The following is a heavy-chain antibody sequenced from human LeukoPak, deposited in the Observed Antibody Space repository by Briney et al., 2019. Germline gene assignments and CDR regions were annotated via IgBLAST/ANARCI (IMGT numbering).Heavy chain of an antibody. CDR3: AKDSPDQVVGY. J-gene: IGHJ4*02. CDR2: IHSDGST. CDR1: RFTVSSNY. D-gene: IGHD2-2*01. V-gene: IGHV3-53*01. Sequence: GGSLRLSCAASRFTVSSNYINWVRQAPGKGLEWVSIIHSDGSTYYIDSVKGRFTISRDNSKNTLYLQMNSLRAEDTAVYYCAKDSPDQVVGYWGQGTLVTVSS.